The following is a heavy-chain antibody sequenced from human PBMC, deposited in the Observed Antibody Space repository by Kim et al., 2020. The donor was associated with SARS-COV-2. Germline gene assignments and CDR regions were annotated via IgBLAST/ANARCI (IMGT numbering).Heavy chain of an antibody. V-gene: IGHV4-39*01. J-gene: IGHJ5*01. D-gene: IGHD6-13*01. CDR3: ASQDDSSSWFGY. Sequence: SETLSLTCTVSGGSISSSSYYWGWIRQPPGKGLEWIGSIYYSGSTYYNPSLKSRVTISVDTSKNQFSLKLSSVTAADTAVYYCASQDDSSSWFGYWGQGTLVTVSS. CDR2: IYYSGST. CDR1: GGSISSSSYY.